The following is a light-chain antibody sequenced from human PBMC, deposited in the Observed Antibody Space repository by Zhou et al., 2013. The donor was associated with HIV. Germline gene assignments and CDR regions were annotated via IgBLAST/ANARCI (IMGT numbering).Light chain of an antibody. Sequence: DIQMTQSPSSLSASVGDRVTITCRAGQNIGTFLNWYQHKPGQAPQLLIFSSSTLRTGVPSRFSGSGSGTDFTLTINGLQPEDYATYYCQQSYSTPRTFGQGTRVEV. CDR1: QNIGTF. CDR2: SSS. J-gene: IGKJ1*01. V-gene: IGKV1-39*01. CDR3: QQSYSTPRT.